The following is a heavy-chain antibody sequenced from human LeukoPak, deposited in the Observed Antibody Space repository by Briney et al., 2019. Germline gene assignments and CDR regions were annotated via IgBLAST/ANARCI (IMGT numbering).Heavy chain of an antibody. CDR1: GYTFTSNY. CDR3: ARKSFGYYDSSGYYYPLDY. Sequence: ASVKVSCKASGYTFTSNYIHWVRQAPGQGLEWMGMIYPRDGSTSYAQKFQGRVTITADESTSTAYMELSSLRSEDTAVYYCARKSFGYYDSSGYYYPLDYWGQGTLVTVSS. J-gene: IGHJ4*02. V-gene: IGHV1-46*01. CDR2: IYPRDGST. D-gene: IGHD3-22*01.